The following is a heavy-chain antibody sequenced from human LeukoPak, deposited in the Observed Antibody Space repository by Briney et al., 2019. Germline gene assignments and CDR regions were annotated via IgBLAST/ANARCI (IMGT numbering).Heavy chain of an antibody. Sequence: GGSLRLSCAASGCSFSTYVMSWVRQAPGKGLAWVSDISGSGGNTHYADSVKGRFTISRDNSKNTLYLQMNSLRAEDTAVYYCAKDYWYSSSHLDYWGQGTLVTVSS. V-gene: IGHV3-23*01. CDR1: GCSFSTYV. CDR2: ISGSGGNT. CDR3: AKDYWYSSSHLDY. J-gene: IGHJ4*02. D-gene: IGHD6-13*01.